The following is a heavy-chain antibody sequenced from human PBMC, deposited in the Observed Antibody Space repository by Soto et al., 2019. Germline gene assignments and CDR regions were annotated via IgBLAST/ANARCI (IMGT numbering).Heavy chain of an antibody. V-gene: IGHV4-34*01. Sequence: KTSETLSLTCAVYGGSFSGYYWSWIRQPPGKGLEWIGEINHSGSTNYNPSLKSRVTISVDTSKNQFSLKLSSVTAADTAVYYCARDDVVVVAATRYYYGMDVWGQGTTVTVSS. CDR2: INHSGST. D-gene: IGHD2-15*01. CDR1: GGSFSGYY. CDR3: ARDDVVVVAATRYYYGMDV. J-gene: IGHJ6*02.